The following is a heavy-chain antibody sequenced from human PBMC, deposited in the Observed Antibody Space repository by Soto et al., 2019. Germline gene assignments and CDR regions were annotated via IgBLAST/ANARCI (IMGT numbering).Heavy chain of an antibody. CDR2: ISKDGKSK. V-gene: IGHV3-30*04. CDR3: VREAEYSGSAFDY. D-gene: IGHD5-12*01. CDR1: GFTFSPYT. Sequence: QVQLVESGGGVFQPGRSLRLSCAASGFTFSPYTMHWVRQAPGKGLEWVAFISKDGKSKCYADSMKGRFTFSRDNSKNTLYLEMNSLRAEDTAVYYCVREAEYSGSAFDYWGQGTLVTVSS. J-gene: IGHJ4*02.